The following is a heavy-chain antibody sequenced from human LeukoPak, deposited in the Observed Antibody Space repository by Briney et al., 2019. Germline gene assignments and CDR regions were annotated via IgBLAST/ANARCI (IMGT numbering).Heavy chain of an antibody. CDR3: ARHVYHPVTTVWAFDI. D-gene: IGHD4-17*01. CDR2: IYHSGST. CDR1: GYSISSGYY. J-gene: IGHJ3*02. Sequence: SETLSLTCAVSGYSISSGYYWGWIRQPPGKGLEWIGSIYHSGSTYYNPSLKSRVTISVDTSKNQFSLRLSSVTAADTAVYYCARHVYHPVTTVWAFDIWGQGTMVTVSS. V-gene: IGHV4-38-2*01.